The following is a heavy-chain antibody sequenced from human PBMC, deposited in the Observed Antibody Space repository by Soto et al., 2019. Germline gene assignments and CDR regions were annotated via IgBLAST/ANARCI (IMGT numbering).Heavy chain of an antibody. J-gene: IGHJ4*02. D-gene: IGHD5-18*01. CDR3: AKVNRGYSYGYDY. CDR2: IMGSGGST. V-gene: IGHV3-23*01. Sequence: EVQLLESGGGLVQPGGSLRLSCAASGFTFSSYAMSWVRQAPGKGLEWAPVIMGSGGSTYYADSVKGRFTISRDNSKNTLYLQMNSLRAEDTAVYYCAKVNRGYSYGYDYWGQGTLVTVSS. CDR1: GFTFSSYA.